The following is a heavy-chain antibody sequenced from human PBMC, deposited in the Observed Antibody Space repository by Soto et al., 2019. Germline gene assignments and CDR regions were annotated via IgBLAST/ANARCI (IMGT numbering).Heavy chain of an antibody. Sequence: SETLSLTCTVSGGSISSYYWSWIRQPPGKGLEWIGYIYYSGSTNYNPSLKSRVTISVDTSKNQFSLKLSSVTAADTAVYYCERGSFDYYYYYMDVWDKGTTVTVSS. J-gene: IGHJ6*03. CDR1: GGSISSYY. CDR2: IYYSGST. CDR3: ERGSFDYYYYYMDV. V-gene: IGHV4-59*01.